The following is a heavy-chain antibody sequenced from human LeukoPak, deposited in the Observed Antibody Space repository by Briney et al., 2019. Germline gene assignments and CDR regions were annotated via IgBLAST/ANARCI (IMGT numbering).Heavy chain of an antibody. V-gene: IGHV3-30*18. CDR3: AKSEEEEAFDY. CDR1: GFTFSSYG. CDR2: ISYDGGNK. Sequence: PGGSLRLSCAASGFTFSSYGMHWVRQAPGKGLEWAAVISYDGGNKYYADSVKGRFTISRDNSKNTLYLQMNSLRAEDTAVYYCAKSEEEEAFDYWGQGTLVTVSS. J-gene: IGHJ4*02.